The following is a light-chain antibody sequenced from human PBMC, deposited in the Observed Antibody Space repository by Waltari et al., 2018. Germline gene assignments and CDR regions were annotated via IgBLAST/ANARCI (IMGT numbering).Light chain of an antibody. CDR3: SSSTSSITWV. CDR2: EVT. Sequence: QSALTQPPSVSGSPGQSVTIPCTGTSRDVGNYNHVSWYQQSPGTAPKLIIYEVTNRPSGVPDRLSGSKSGNTASLTISGLQAEDESDYYCSSSTSSITWVFGGGTKLTVL. V-gene: IGLV2-18*02. J-gene: IGLJ3*02. CDR1: SRDVGNYNH.